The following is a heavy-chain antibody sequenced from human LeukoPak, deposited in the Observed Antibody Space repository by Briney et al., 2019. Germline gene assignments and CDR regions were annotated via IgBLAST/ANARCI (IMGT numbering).Heavy chain of an antibody. CDR3: ARVKALRIRGNLISDYLDY. V-gene: IGHV4-39*07. Sequence: PSETLSLTCTVSGGSISSSSYHWGWIRQPPGKGLEWIGTIYSGGSTYYNPSLKSRVTISVDTSKNQLSLELTAVTAADTAVYYCARVKALRIRGNLISDYLDYWGQGILVTVSS. J-gene: IGHJ4*02. D-gene: IGHD3-10*01. CDR2: IYSGGST. CDR1: GGSISSSSYH.